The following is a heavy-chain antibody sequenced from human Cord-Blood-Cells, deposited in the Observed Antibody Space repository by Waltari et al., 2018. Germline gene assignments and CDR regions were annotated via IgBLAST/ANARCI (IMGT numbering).Heavy chain of an antibody. Sequence: QVQLVQSGAEVKKPGSSVKVSCKASGGTFSSYAISWVRQAPGQGLEWMGGIIPILGTANYAQKVQGRVTITADESTSTAYMERSSLRAEDTAVYYCAVDTAMVYSFDYWGQGTLVTVSS. J-gene: IGHJ4*02. CDR2: IIPILGTA. V-gene: IGHV1-69*12. D-gene: IGHD5-18*01. CDR1: GGTFSSYA. CDR3: AVDTAMVYSFDY.